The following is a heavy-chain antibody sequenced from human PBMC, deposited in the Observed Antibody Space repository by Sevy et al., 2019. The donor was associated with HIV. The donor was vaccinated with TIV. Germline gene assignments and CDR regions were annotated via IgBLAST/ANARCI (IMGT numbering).Heavy chain of an antibody. Sequence: GGSLRLSCVASGFTFSRYSMNWVRQAPGKGLEWVSNIGSTGPTIYYADSVKGRFTISRDNAKNSLYLQMNSLREEDTAVYYCARPGSSWFEFDSRGQGTLVTVSS. J-gene: IGHJ4*02. D-gene: IGHD6-13*01. CDR2: IGSTGPTI. CDR3: ARPGSSWFEFDS. V-gene: IGHV3-48*02. CDR1: GFTFSRYS.